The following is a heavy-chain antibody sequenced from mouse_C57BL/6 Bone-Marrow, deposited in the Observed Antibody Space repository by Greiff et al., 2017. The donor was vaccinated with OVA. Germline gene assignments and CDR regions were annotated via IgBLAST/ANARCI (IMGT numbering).Heavy chain of an antibody. V-gene: IGHV2-9-1*01. CDR1: GFSLTSYA. CDR2: IWTGGGT. J-gene: IGHJ1*03. D-gene: IGHD1-1*01. Sequence: VKLQESGPGLVAPSQSLSITCTVSGFSLTSYAISWVRQPPGKGLEWLGVIWTGGGTNYNSALKSRLSISKDNSKSQVFLKMNSLQTDDTARYYCARNAPITTVVGGYFDVWGTGTTVTVSS. CDR3: ARNAPITTVVGGYFDV.